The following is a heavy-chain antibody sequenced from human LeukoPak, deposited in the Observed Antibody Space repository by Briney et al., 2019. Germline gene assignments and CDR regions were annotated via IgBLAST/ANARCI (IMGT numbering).Heavy chain of an antibody. CDR3: ARAPADYGDYGHYFDY. D-gene: IGHD4-17*01. J-gene: IGHJ4*02. Sequence: GASVKVSCKASGYTFTGYYMHWVRQAPGQGLEWMGWINPNSGGTNYAQKFQGRVTMTRDTSISTAYMELSGLRSDDTAVYYCARAPADYGDYGHYFDYWGQGTLVTVSS. CDR1: GYTFTGYY. CDR2: INPNSGGT. V-gene: IGHV1-2*02.